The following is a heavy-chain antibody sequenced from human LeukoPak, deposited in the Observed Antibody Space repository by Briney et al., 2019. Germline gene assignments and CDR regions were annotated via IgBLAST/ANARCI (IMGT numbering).Heavy chain of an antibody. CDR1: GYTFTSYD. J-gene: IGHJ4*02. Sequence: GASVKVSCKASGYTFTSYDISWVRQATGQGLEWMGWMNPNSGNTGYAQKFQGRITMTRDTSITTAYMELSSLKSEDTAVYYCALGRNFLYCFDYWGQGTLVTVSS. V-gene: IGHV1-8*01. D-gene: IGHD2/OR15-2a*01. CDR2: MNPNSGNT. CDR3: ALGRNFLYCFDY.